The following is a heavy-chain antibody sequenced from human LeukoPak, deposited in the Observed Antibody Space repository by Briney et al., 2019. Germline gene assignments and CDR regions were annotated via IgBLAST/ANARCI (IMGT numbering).Heavy chain of an antibody. D-gene: IGHD3-10*01. V-gene: IGHV4-61*02. Sequence: PSQTLSLTCTVSGGSINSDSYYWTWIRQPAGKGLEWIGRIYTTGSPSYNPSLKSRVTMSIATSKNQFSLKLSSVSAADTAVYYCARDRGITTARGVPSWFDPWGQGTLVTVSS. CDR1: GGSINSDSYY. CDR2: IYTTGSP. J-gene: IGHJ5*02. CDR3: ARDRGITTARGVPSWFDP.